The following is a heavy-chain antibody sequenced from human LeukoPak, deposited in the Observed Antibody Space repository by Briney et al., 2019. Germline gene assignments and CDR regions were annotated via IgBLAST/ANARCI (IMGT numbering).Heavy chain of an antibody. Sequence: PGGSLRLSCAASGFTFSNYGMHWVRQAPGKGLEWVAIISYDGSNKYYADSVKGRFTISRDNSKNTLYLQMDSLRAEDTAIYYCAKGIPADYWGQGTWSPSPQ. CDR2: ISYDGSNK. D-gene: IGHD2-2*01. CDR3: AKGIPADY. J-gene: IGHJ4*02. V-gene: IGHV3-30*18. CDR1: GFTFSNYG.